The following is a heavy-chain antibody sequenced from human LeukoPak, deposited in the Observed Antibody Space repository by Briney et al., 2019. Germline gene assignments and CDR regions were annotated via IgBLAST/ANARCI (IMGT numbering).Heavy chain of an antibody. CDR3: AKSIRGI. Sequence: QPGGSLRLSCAASGFTFSSYGMTWVRQAPGKGLEWVSGISGSGGSTYYAESVKGRFTIPRDNSRNTLYLQMNSLRAEDTAVYYCAKSIRGIWGQGTMVTVSS. CDR1: GFTFSSYG. CDR2: ISGSGGST. V-gene: IGHV3-23*01. J-gene: IGHJ3*01. D-gene: IGHD2/OR15-2a*01.